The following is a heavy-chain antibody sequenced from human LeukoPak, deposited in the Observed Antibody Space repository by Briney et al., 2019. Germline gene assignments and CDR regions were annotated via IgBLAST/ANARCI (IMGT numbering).Heavy chain of an antibody. CDR2: ISYDGSNK. Sequence: GGSLRLSCAASGFTFSSYAMHWVRQAPGKGLEWVAVISYDGSNKYYADSVKGRFTISRDNSKNTLYLQMNSLRAEDTAVYYCARDLDTAMAANYYYYYGMDVWGQGTTVTVSS. V-gene: IGHV3-30-3*01. J-gene: IGHJ6*02. D-gene: IGHD5-18*01. CDR3: ARDLDTAMAANYYYYYGMDV. CDR1: GFTFSSYA.